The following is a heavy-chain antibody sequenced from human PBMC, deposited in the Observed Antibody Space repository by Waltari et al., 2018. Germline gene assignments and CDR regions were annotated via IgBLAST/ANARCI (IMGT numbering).Heavy chain of an antibody. J-gene: IGHJ4*02. CDR1: GGPFSSYA. Sequence: QVQLVQSGAEVKKPGSSVKVSCKASGGPFSSYAISWVRQAPGQGLEWMGGIIPIFGTANYAQKFQGRVTITADESTSTAYMELSSLRSEDTAVYYCASSETNWGPSAEYYFDYWGQGTLVTVSS. CDR2: IIPIFGTA. V-gene: IGHV1-69*01. CDR3: ASSETNWGPSAEYYFDY. D-gene: IGHD7-27*01.